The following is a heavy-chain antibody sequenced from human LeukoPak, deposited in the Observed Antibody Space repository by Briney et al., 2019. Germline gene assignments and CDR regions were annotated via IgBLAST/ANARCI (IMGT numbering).Heavy chain of an antibody. V-gene: IGHV3-21*01. J-gene: IGHJ4*02. Sequence: PGGSLRLSCAASGFTFSSYSMNWVRQAPGKGLEWVSSISSSSIYKYYADSVRGRFTISRDNAKKSLYLQMNSLRAEDTAVYYCARSRYDSSSCYGIIGNWGQGTLVTVSS. CDR3: ARSRYDSSSCYGIIGN. CDR1: GFTFSSYS. D-gene: IGHD3-22*01. CDR2: ISSSSIYK.